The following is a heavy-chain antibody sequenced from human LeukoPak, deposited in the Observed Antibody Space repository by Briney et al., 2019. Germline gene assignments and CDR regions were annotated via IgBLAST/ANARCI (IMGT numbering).Heavy chain of an antibody. V-gene: IGHV3-23*01. J-gene: IGHJ4*02. Sequence: GGSLRLSCAASGFTFSSYAMSWVRQAPGKGLEWVSAIGGSGGSTYYADSVKSRFTISRDNSKNTLYLQMNSLRAEDTAVYYCAKDRSGYEGGGFDYWGQGTLVTVSS. D-gene: IGHD5-12*01. CDR1: GFTFSSYA. CDR2: IGGSGGST. CDR3: AKDRSGYEGGGFDY.